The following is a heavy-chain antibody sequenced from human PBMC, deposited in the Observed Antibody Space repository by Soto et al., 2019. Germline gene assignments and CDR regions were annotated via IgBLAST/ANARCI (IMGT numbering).Heavy chain of an antibody. V-gene: IGHV1-69*08. CDR3: ARDRYDILTGANYYYGMDV. D-gene: IGHD3-9*01. J-gene: IGHJ6*02. Sequence: QVQLVQSGAAVKKPGSSVKVSCKASGGTFSSYTISWVRQAPGQGLEWMGRIIPILGIANYAQKFQGRVTITADKSTSTAYMELSSLRSEDTAVYYCARDRYDILTGANYYYGMDVWGQGTTVTVSS. CDR2: IIPILGIA. CDR1: GGTFSSYT.